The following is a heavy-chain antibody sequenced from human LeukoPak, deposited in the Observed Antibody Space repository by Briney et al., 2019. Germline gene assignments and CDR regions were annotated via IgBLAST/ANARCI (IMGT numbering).Heavy chain of an antibody. CDR1: GFTFSSYW. D-gene: IGHD4-11*01. J-gene: IGHJ4*02. CDR2: INNDGSST. Sequence: PGGSLRLSCAASGFTFSSYWMHWVRQAPGKGLVWVSRINNDGSSTPYADSVKGRFTISRDNAKNTLYLQLNSMRAEDMAVFYCARSNHGCHDYCARGTVVTVS. V-gene: IGHV3-74*01. CDR3: ARSNHGCHDY.